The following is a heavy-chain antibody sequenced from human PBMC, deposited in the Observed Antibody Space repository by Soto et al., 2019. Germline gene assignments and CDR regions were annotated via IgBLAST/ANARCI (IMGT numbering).Heavy chain of an antibody. Sequence: DSVKVYFKASGYPFTSYGISLVRQAPGQGLEWIGWISAYNGNTNYAQKLQGRVTMTTDTSTSTAYMELRSLRSDDTAVYYCARDANYYDSSGYLIWGQGTMVTVSS. D-gene: IGHD3-22*01. CDR1: GYPFTSYG. CDR2: ISAYNGNT. J-gene: IGHJ4*02. V-gene: IGHV1-18*01. CDR3: ARDANYYDSSGYLI.